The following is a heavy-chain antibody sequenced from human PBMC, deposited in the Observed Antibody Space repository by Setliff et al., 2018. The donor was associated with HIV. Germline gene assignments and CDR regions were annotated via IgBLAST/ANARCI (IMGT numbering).Heavy chain of an antibody. CDR1: GGSISSYC. D-gene: IGHD7-27*01. Sequence: PSETLSLTCTVSGGSISSYCWNWIRQPPGRGLEWIGHIFSSGSTKYNPSLQSRVTMSIDTSKNQFSLKLTSVTAADTAVYYCARGWGHDGFDFWGQGTMVTVSS. CDR3: ARGWGHDGFDF. CDR2: IFSSGST. V-gene: IGHV4-59*12. J-gene: IGHJ3*01.